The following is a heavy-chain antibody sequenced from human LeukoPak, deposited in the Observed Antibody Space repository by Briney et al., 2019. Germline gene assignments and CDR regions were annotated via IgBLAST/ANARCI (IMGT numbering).Heavy chain of an antibody. V-gene: IGHV1-2*07. CDR1: GYTFTDYY. J-gene: IGHJ5*02. CDR2: INPNSGGT. D-gene: IGHD3-22*01. Sequence: ASVTVSCKASGYTFTDYYMHWVRQAPGQGVEWMGWINPNSGGTNFAHKFQGRVAMTRDTSISTAYMELGSLRSDDTAVFYCARDVTRGYYDTTVPWGQGTLVTVSS. CDR3: ARDVTRGYYDTTVP.